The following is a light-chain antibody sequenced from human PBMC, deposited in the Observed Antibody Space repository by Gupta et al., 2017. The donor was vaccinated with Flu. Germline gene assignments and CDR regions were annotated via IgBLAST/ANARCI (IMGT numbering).Light chain of an antibody. CDR2: FDK. CDR1: SGSIASSY. V-gene: IGLV6-57*03. CDR3: VYYDSSEWVV. J-gene: IGLJ3*02. Sequence: NFMLTQPLCLSESRRETLTISCTRSSGSIASSYVQWYQQRPGSDPRTVISFDKQRPSVVPARLFCDTDCDYTSALTIXWXKRTEDXAYYYCVYYDSSEWVVFGGGTKLTVL.